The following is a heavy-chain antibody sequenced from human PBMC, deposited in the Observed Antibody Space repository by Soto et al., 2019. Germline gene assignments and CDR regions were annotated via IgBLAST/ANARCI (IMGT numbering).Heavy chain of an antibody. CDR1: GGTFVRHV. CDR2: INPLSGIP. Sequence: QVQLVQSGAEVKKPESSVKVSCTTSGGTFVRHVISWVRQAPGQGPEWMGKINPLSGIPNYAQKFQDRVTFTADTDSSTAYMELSSLRSDDTAVYYCATPACAATWCSPSHNLDHWRQGTLVTVSS. CDR3: ATPACAATWCSPSHNLDH. V-gene: IGHV1-69*09. J-gene: IGHJ4*02. D-gene: IGHD2-2*01.